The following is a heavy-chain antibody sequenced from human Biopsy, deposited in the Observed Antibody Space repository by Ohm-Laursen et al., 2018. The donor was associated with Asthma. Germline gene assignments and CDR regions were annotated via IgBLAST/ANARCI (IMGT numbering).Heavy chain of an antibody. V-gene: IGHV4-39*01. CDR1: ADSISSNNFY. J-gene: IGHJ4*02. D-gene: IGHD1-26*01. CDR2: ISYTGST. CDR3: ARHSGNYYAQLNY. Sequence: SETLSLTCAVSADSISSNNFYWGWIRQPPGKGLEWIATISYTGSTYYNPSLKSRVTISVDTSKNQFSLKLSSVTAADTAVYYCARHSGNYYAQLNYWGQGTLVTASS.